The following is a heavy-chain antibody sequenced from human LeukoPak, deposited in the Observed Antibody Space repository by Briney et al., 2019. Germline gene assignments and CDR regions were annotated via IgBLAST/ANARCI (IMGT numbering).Heavy chain of an antibody. CDR2: ISSSTTYI. CDR3: ARDETYCSSPSCHNDY. J-gene: IGHJ4*02. V-gene: IGHV3-21*01. D-gene: IGHD2-2*02. CDR1: GFTFSRYN. Sequence: SGGSLRLSCAAPGFTFSRYNMNWVRQAPGKGLEWVSSISSSTTYIYYADSVKGRFTISRDNAKNSLYLQMNSLRAEDTAVYYCARDETYCSSPSCHNDYWGQGTLVTVSS.